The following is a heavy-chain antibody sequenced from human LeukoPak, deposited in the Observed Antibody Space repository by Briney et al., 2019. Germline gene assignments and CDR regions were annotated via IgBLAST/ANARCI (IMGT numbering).Heavy chain of an antibody. D-gene: IGHD3-10*01. CDR1: GGSFSGYY. V-gene: IGHV4-34*01. CDR2: INHSGST. J-gene: IGHJ5*02. Sequence: SETLSLTCAVYGGSFSGYYWSWIRQPPGKGLEWIGKINHSGSTNYNPSLKSRVTISVDTSKNQFSLKLSSVTAADTAVYYCAREVTMVRGVIFGSWFDPWGRGTLVTVSS. CDR3: AREVTMVRGVIFGSWFDP.